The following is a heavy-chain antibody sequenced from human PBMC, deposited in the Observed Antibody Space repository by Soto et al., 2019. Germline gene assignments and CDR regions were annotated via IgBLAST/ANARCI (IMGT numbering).Heavy chain of an antibody. J-gene: IGHJ4*01. CDR3: ARVHVMVVGGSTFDY. CDR2: IYHGGTT. D-gene: IGHD2-15*01. CDR1: GYSISSGSY. V-gene: IGHV4-38-2*02. Sequence: SETLSLTCTLSGYSISSGSYWGWILQPPGKGPEWIASIYHGGTTLHNPTLKSRITISVDTSNNQFSRKLTSVTAADTAVYYCARVHVMVVGGSTFDYWGHGTLVTVSS.